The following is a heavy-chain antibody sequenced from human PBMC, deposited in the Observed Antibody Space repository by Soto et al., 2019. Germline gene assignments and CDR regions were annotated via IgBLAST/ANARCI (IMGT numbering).Heavy chain of an antibody. J-gene: IGHJ6*02. CDR2: IYYSGST. CDR1: GGSISSYY. CDR3: ARGEDAFFYYGLDV. Sequence: SETLSLTCTVSGGSISSYYWSWIRQPPGKGLEWIGYIYYSGSTNYNPSLKSRVTISVDTSKNQFSLKLSSVTAADTAVYYCARGEDAFFYYGLDVWGQGITVTVSS. V-gene: IGHV4-59*01.